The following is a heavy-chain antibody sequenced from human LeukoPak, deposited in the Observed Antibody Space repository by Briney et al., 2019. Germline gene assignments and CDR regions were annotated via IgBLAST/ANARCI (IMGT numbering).Heavy chain of an antibody. J-gene: IGHJ4*02. CDR2: INPTSGGT. D-gene: IGHD2-15*01. V-gene: IGHV1-2*02. CDR3: ARGFCSGGYCYQRTNFDY. CDR1: GYTFIAYY. Sequence: ASVKVSCKASGYTFIAYYMHWVRQAPGQGLEWMGWINPTSGGTNYAQEFQGRVTMTRDTSISTAYMELSRLRSDDTAVYYCARGFCSGGYCYQRTNFDYWGEGTLVTVSS.